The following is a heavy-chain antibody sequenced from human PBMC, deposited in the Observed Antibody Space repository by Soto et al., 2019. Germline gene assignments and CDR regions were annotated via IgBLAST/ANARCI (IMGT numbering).Heavy chain of an antibody. D-gene: IGHD1-1*01. CDR3: TRGPRSTSTGTGAF. CDR1: GFTFSMYW. V-gene: IGHV3-74*01. J-gene: IGHJ4*02. CDR2: INDDGIST. Sequence: GSLRLSCAASGFTFSMYWMHWVRQVPGKGPEWVSRINDDGISTNYADSVKGRFTISRDNAKNTLYLQMNALRVEDTAVYYCTRGPRSTSTGTGAFWGQGTLVTAPQ.